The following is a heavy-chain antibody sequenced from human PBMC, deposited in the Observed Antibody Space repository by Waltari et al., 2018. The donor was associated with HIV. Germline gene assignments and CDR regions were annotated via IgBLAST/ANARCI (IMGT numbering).Heavy chain of an antibody. J-gene: IGHJ4*02. CDR1: GFTFSTYS. D-gene: IGHD6-19*01. CDR2: ISSSSRYI. V-gene: IGHV3-21*01. CDR3: ARDGARQWLVQGGFDY. Sequence: EVQLVESGGGLVKPGGSLRLSCAVSGFTFSTYSMSWVRQAPGKGLEWGSCISSSSRYIYDADSVKGRFTISRDNAKNSLFLQMDSLRAEDTAVYYCARDGARQWLVQGGFDYWGQGALVTVSS.